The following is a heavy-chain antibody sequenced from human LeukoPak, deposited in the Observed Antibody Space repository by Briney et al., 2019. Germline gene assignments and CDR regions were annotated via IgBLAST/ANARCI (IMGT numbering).Heavy chain of an antibody. CDR3: ARGRQLWLYYYYGMDV. D-gene: IGHD5-18*01. J-gene: IGHJ6*02. V-gene: IGHV1-46*01. CDR2: INPSDGAT. Sequence: ASVKVSCKASGYTFTKYYIHWVRQAPGQGLEWMGMINPSDGATTYAQRFQGRVTMTRNTSISTAYMELSSLRSEDTAVYYCARGRQLWLYYYYGMDVWGQGTTVTVSS. CDR1: GYTFTKYY.